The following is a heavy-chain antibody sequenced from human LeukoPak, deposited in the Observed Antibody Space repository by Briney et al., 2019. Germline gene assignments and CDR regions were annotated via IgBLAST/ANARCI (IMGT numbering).Heavy chain of an antibody. J-gene: IGHJ3*01. CDR1: GFTVSSYG. CDR2: FSATDGSA. V-gene: IGHV3-23*01. Sequence: PGGSLRLSCAASGFTVSSYGMTWVRLAPGKGLEWVSAFSATDGSAQYAESVKGRFTISRDSSKNSLYLQMNSLRDEDTAVYYCAKARIEAAGTGAFDVWGQGTMVTVSS. D-gene: IGHD6-13*01. CDR3: AKARIEAAGTGAFDV.